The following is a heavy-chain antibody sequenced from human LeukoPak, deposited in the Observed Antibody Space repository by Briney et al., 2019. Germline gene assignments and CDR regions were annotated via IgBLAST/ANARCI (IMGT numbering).Heavy chain of an antibody. CDR1: GYSISSGYY. CDR2: IYHSGST. V-gene: IGHV4-38-2*01. CDR3: AIAVAGTIDY. D-gene: IGHD6-19*01. J-gene: IGHJ4*02. Sequence: SETLSLTCAVSGYSISSGYYWGWIRQPLGKGLEWIGSIYHSGSTYYNPSLKSRVTISVDTSKNQFSLKLSSVTAADTAVYYCAIAVAGTIDYWGQGTLVTVSS.